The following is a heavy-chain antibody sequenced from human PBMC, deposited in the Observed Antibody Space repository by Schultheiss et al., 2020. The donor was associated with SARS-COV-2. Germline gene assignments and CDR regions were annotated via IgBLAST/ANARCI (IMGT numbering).Heavy chain of an antibody. CDR1: GYTFTSYD. V-gene: IGHV1-8*01. CDR2: MNPNSGNT. Sequence: ASVKVSCKASGYTFTSYDINWVRQATGQGLEWMGWMNPNSGNTGYAQKFQGRVTMTRDTSISTAYMELSRLRSDDTAVYYCAREYSSGTDYWGQGTLVTVSS. D-gene: IGHD6-19*01. J-gene: IGHJ4*02. CDR3: AREYSSGTDY.